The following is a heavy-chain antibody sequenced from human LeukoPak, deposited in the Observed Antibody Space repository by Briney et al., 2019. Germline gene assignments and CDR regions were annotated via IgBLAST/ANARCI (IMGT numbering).Heavy chain of an antibody. CDR2: IYYSGST. J-gene: IGHJ4*02. V-gene: IGHV4-59*08. CDR1: GGSISTYY. CDR3: ARVKAAAGLYFDY. Sequence: SETLSLTCTVSGGSISTYYWSWIRQPPGKGLEWIGCIYYSGSTNYNPSLKSRVTMSVDTSKNEFSLKLSSVTAADTAVYYCARVKAAAGLYFDYWGQGTLVTVSS. D-gene: IGHD6-13*01.